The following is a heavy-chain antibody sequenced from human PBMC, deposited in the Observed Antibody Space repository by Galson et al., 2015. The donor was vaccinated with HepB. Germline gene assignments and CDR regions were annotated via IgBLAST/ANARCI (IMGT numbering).Heavy chain of an antibody. V-gene: IGHV5-51*01. CDR3: ARHGLYYDSSGYSADAFYI. Sequence: QSGAEVKKPGESLKISCKGSGYSFTSYWIGWVRQMPGKGLEWMGIIYPGDSDTRYSPSFQGQVTISADKSISTAYLQWSSLKASDTAMYYCARHGLYYDSSGYSADAFYIWGQGTMVTVSS. CDR2: IYPGDSDT. CDR1: GYSFTSYW. D-gene: IGHD3-22*01. J-gene: IGHJ3*02.